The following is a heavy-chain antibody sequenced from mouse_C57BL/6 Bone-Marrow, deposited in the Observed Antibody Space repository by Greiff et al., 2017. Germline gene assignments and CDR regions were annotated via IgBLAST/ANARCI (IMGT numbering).Heavy chain of an antibody. CDR1: GYTFTSYW. CDR3: ARGLYPFDY. D-gene: IGHD2-1*01. Sequence: QVQLKQPGAELVRPGASVKLSCKASGYTFTSYWMNWVKQRTGQGLEWIGKIHPTSGNTNYNEKFKGKATLTVDKSSSTAYMQLSSLTSEDSAVYYCARGLYPFDYWGQGTTLTVSA. V-gene: IGHV1-64*01. J-gene: IGHJ2*01. CDR2: IHPTSGNT.